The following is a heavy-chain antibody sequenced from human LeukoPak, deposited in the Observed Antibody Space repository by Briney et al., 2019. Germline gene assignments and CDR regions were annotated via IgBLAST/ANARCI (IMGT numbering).Heavy chain of an antibody. V-gene: IGHV3-74*01. J-gene: IGHJ4*02. CDR2: ISSNESST. Sequence: GGSLRLSCAASGFTFSNYWMHWVRQAPGKGLVWVSRISSNESSTTYADSVKGRFTISRDNAKSTLYLKMNTLRAEDTAIYFCARGGFTGTSCPYFDYWGQGTLVTVSS. D-gene: IGHD2-2*01. CDR3: ARGGFTGTSCPYFDY. CDR1: GFTFSNYW.